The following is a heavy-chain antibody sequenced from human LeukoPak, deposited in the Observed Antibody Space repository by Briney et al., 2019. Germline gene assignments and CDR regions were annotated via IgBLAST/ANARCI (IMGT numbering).Heavy chain of an antibody. CDR3: AKSHGRSVDPYYFGY. Sequence: GGSLRLSCAASGFTLSTSAMKWVRQAPGKGLEWVSTITGRGGDTYYADSVKGRFTISRDNAKNPLYVQMISLRAEDTSVYYCAKSHGRSVDPYYFGYWGQGTLVTVSS. CDR1: GFTLSTSA. V-gene: IGHV3-23*01. J-gene: IGHJ4*02. CDR2: ITGRGGDT. D-gene: IGHD3-3*01.